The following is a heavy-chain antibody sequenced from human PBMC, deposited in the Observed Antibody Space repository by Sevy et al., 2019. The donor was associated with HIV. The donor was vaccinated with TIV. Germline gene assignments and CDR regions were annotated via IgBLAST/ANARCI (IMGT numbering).Heavy chain of an antibody. V-gene: IGHV4-4*07. CDR2: INTRGDT. Sequence: SETLSLTCTVSGASITNYYWSWIRQPAGKGLEWIGRINTRGDTHYNPSLKSRFTMSLDTSQKHFSLKLTSVIAADTAVYYCARDVVVRGVFPTYYYHYYMDVWGKGTTVTVSS. CDR1: GASITNYY. CDR3: ARDVVVRGVFPTYYYHYYMDV. J-gene: IGHJ6*03. D-gene: IGHD3-10*01.